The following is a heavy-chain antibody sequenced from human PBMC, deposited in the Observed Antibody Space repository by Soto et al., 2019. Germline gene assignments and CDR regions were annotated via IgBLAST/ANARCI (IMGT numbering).Heavy chain of an antibody. Sequence: ASVKVSCKASGYNFTSYGISWVRQAPGQGLEWMGWISAYNGNTNYAQKLQGRVTMTTDTSTSTAYMELRSLRSDDTAVYYCARDWWQQLVHNWFDPWGQGTLVTVSS. J-gene: IGHJ5*02. V-gene: IGHV1-18*01. D-gene: IGHD6-13*01. CDR3: ARDWWQQLVHNWFDP. CDR1: GYNFTSYG. CDR2: ISAYNGNT.